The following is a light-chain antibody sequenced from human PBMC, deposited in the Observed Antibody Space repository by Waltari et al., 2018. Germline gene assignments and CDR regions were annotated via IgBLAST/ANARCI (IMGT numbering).Light chain of an antibody. CDR2: DAS. CDR3: QEYVSLPAT. V-gene: IGKV3-20*01. J-gene: IGKJ1*01. CDR1: PRVSKY. Sequence: EIVLTQSPGTLSLSPGERATLSCRASPRVSKYLAWYQQKPGQAPRLLIYDASTRATGIPDRFSGSGSGTDFSLTIIRLEPEDFAVYYCQEYVSLPATFGQGTKVEIK.